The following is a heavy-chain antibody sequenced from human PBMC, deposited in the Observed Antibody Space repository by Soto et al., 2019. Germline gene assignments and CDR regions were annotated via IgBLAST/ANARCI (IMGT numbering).Heavy chain of an antibody. V-gene: IGHV4-31*03. Sequence: TLSLTCTVSGGSIRSGGYYWSWIRQHPGKGLEWIGYIYYSGNTYYNPSLKSRLSISVDTSKNQFSLKMSSVTAADTAMYYCARESEGTHYYYGLDVWGQGTTVTVSS. CDR2: IYYSGNT. D-gene: IGHD1-1*01. CDR3: ARESEGTHYYYGLDV. CDR1: GGSIRSGGYY. J-gene: IGHJ6*02.